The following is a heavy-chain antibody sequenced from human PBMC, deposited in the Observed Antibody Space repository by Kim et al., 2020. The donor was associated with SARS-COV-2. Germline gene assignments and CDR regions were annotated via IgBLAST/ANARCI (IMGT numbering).Heavy chain of an antibody. D-gene: IGHD6-13*01. V-gene: IGHV3-21*01. CDR3: ARDLYSSSWSSYYFDY. J-gene: IGHJ4*02. Sequence: SVKGRFTISRDNAENSLYLQMNSLGAEDTAVYYCARDLYSSSWSSYYFDYWGQGTLVTVSS.